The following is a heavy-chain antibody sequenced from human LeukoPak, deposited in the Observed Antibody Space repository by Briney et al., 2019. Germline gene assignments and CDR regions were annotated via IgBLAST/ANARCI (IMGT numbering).Heavy chain of an antibody. CDR3: AREIYGDYVGAQQFDY. J-gene: IGHJ4*02. CDR1: GGSISSHNYY. CDR2: IYYSGST. D-gene: IGHD4-17*01. V-gene: IGHV4-39*01. Sequence: PSETLSLTCTVSGGSISSHNYYWGWIRQPPGKGLEWIGSIYYSGSTHHNPSLKSRVTISVDTSKNQFSLKLSSVTAADTAMYYCAREIYGDYVGAQQFDYWGQGTLVTVSS.